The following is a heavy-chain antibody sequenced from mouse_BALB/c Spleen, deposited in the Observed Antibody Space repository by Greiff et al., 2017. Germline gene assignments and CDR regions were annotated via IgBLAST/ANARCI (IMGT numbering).Heavy chain of an antibody. J-gene: IGHJ2*01. D-gene: IGHD4-1*01. Sequence: EVQGVESGGGLVQPGGSLKLSCAASGFTFSSYTMSWVRQTPEKRLEWVAYISNGGGSTYYPDTVKGRFTISRDNAKNTLYLQMSSLKSEDTAMYYCARHLGVYFDYWGQGTTLTVSS. CDR2: ISNGGGST. CDR3: ARHLGVYFDY. V-gene: IGHV5-12-2*01. CDR1: GFTFSSYT.